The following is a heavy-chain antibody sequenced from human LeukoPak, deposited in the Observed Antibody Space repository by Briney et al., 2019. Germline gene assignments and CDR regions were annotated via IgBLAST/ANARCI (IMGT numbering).Heavy chain of an antibody. Sequence: GGSLKLSCAASGFTFSGSAMHWVRQAPGKGLEWVSAISGSGGSTYYADSVKGRFTISRDNSKNTLYLQMNSLRAEDTAVYYCAKFVKWLPTNDAFDIWGQGTMVTVSS. D-gene: IGHD3-22*01. J-gene: IGHJ3*02. CDR3: AKFVKWLPTNDAFDI. CDR1: GFTFSGSA. CDR2: ISGSGGST. V-gene: IGHV3-23*01.